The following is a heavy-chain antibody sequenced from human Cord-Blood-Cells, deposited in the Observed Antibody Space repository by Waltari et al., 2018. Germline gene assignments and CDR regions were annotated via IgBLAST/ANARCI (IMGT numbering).Heavy chain of an antibody. CDR1: GGTFSSYA. Sequence: QVQLVQSGAEVKKPGSSVKVSCKASGGTFSSYAISWVRQAPGQGLEWMGVIIPIIGTANYAQKVQGRVTITADESTSTAYMGLSSLRSEDTAVYYCARGVGATTYYYYYYMDVWGKGTTVTVSS. V-gene: IGHV1-69*01. D-gene: IGHD1-26*01. CDR2: IIPIIGTA. J-gene: IGHJ6*03. CDR3: ARGVGATTYYYYYYMDV.